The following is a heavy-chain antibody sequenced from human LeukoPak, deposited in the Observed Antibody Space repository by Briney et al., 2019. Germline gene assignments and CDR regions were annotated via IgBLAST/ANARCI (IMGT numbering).Heavy chain of an antibody. V-gene: IGHV1-2*06. D-gene: IGHD3-22*01. CDR2: INPNSGGT. CDR3: ARNYYDSSGYYLGHAFDI. J-gene: IGHJ3*02. CDR1: GYTFTGYY. Sequence: GASVKVSCKASGYTFTGYYMHWVRQAPGQGLEWMGRINPNSGGTNYAQKFQGRVTMTRDTSISTAYMELSRLRSDDTAVYYCARNYYDSSGYYLGHAFDIRGQGTMVTVSS.